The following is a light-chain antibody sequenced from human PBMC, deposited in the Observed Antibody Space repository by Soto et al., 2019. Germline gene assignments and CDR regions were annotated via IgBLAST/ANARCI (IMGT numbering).Light chain of an antibody. Sequence: QSALTQPPSASGSPGQSVTISCTGTSSDVGGYNYVSWYQQHPGKAPKLIIYEDTKRPSGVPDRFTGSKSGNTASLPVSGLHAEDEADYDCGSYAGSNSWGVFGGGTTLTVL. V-gene: IGLV2-8*01. CDR3: GSYAGSNSWGV. J-gene: IGLJ3*02. CDR2: EDT. CDR1: SSDVGGYNY.